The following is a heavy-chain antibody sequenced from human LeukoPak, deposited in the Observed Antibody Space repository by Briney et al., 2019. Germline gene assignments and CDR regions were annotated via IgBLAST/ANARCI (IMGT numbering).Heavy chain of an antibody. V-gene: IGHV4-61*01. D-gene: IGHD3-22*01. CDR3: ARGGSYYYDSSGH. J-gene: IGHJ4*02. Sequence: PSETLSLTCTVSGGSFSSGSYYWSWIRQPPGKGLEWLGYIYYSGSTNYNPSLKSRVTISVDTSKNQFSLKLSSVTAADTAVYYCARGGSYYYDSSGHWGQGTLVTVSS. CDR2: IYYSGST. CDR1: GGSFSSGSYY.